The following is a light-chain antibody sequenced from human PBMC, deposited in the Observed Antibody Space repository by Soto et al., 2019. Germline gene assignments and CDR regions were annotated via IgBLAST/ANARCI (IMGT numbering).Light chain of an antibody. J-gene: IGLJ2*01. CDR3: CSYAGSYSVL. Sequence: QSALTQPRSVSGSPGQSVTISCTGTSSDVGGYYYVSWYQQHPGKAPKLMIFDVDKRPSGVPDRFSGSKSENTASLTISGLQADDDADYYCCSYAGSYSVLFGGGTKLTVL. V-gene: IGLV2-11*01. CDR2: DVD. CDR1: SSDVGGYYY.